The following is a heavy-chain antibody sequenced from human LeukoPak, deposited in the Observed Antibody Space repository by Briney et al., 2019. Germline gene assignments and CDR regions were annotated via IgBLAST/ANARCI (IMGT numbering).Heavy chain of an antibody. CDR2: IYYSGST. CDR3: ASSLVARYCSSTSCYGDYYMDV. D-gene: IGHD2-2*01. CDR1: GGSISSYY. Sequence: SETLSLTCTVSGGSISSYYWSWIRQPPGKGLEWIGYIYYSGSTNYNPSLKSRVTMSVDTSKNQFSLKLSSVTAADTAVYYCASSLVARYCSSTSCYGDYYMDVWGKGTTVTVSS. V-gene: IGHV4-59*12. J-gene: IGHJ6*03.